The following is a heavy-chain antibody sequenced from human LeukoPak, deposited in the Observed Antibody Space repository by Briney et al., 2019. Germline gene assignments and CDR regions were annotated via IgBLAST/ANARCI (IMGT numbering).Heavy chain of an antibody. V-gene: IGHV3-66*01. Sequence: GGSLRLSCAASGLTVSSNSVSWVRQAPGKGLEWVSVINSGGNTYYADSVKGRFTISRDNSKNTLYLQMASLRGEDTAVYYCARAPREGFSGSYHDYWGQGTLVTVSS. CDR2: INSGGNT. CDR3: ARAPREGFSGSYHDY. D-gene: IGHD1-26*01. CDR1: GLTVSSNS. J-gene: IGHJ4*02.